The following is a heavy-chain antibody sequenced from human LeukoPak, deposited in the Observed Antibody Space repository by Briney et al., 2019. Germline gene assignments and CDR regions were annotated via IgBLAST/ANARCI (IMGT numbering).Heavy chain of an antibody. D-gene: IGHD3-22*01. V-gene: IGHV1-69*05. CDR2: IIPIFGTA. CDR3: ARGGYPTDDAFDI. J-gene: IGHJ3*02. Sequence: SVKVSCKASGGTFSSYAISWVRQAPGQGLEWMGRIIPIFGTANYAQKFQGRVTITTDKSTSTAYMELSSPRSEDTAVYYCARGGYPTDDAFDIWGQGTMVTVSS. CDR1: GGTFSSYA.